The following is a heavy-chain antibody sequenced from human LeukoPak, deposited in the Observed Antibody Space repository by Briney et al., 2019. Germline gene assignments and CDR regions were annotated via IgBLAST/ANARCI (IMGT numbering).Heavy chain of an antibody. CDR2: INPNTGDT. CDR3: ARDERFSYGDNHYPDLGY. CDR1: GYTSSDYY. J-gene: IGHJ4*02. V-gene: IGHV1-2*02. Sequence: ASVKVSCKASGYTSSDYYLFWVRQAPGQGLEWMGWINPNTGDTKYGQKFQGRVTLTRDTSIRTTYMELSSLRSDDTAVYYCARDERFSYGDNHYPDLGYWGQGTLVTVSS. D-gene: IGHD4/OR15-4a*01.